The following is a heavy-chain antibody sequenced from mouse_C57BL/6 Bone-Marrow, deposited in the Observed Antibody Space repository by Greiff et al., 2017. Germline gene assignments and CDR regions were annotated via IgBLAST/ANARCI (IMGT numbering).Heavy chain of an antibody. CDR3: ARALISHGHKGGYFDY. Sequence: VQLQQSGAELARPGASVKLSCKASGYTFTSYGISWVKQRTGQGLEWIGEIYPRSGNTYYNEKFKGKATLTADKSSSTAYMELRSLTSEDSAVYFCARALISHGHKGGYFDYWGQGTTLTVSS. CDR1: GYTFTSYG. CDR2: IYPRSGNT. D-gene: IGHD1-1*02. V-gene: IGHV1-81*01. J-gene: IGHJ2*01.